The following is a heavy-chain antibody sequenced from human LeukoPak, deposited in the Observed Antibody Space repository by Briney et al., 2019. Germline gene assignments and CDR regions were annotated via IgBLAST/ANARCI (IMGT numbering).Heavy chain of an antibody. CDR2: INHSGSA. V-gene: IGHV4-34*01. CDR3: ARAQLWSLLFFDY. CDR1: GGSFSGDY. J-gene: IGHJ4*02. Sequence: PSETLSLTCGVYGGSFSGDYWSWVRQPPGKGLEWIGEINHSGSASYNPSLKSRVTISVDTSKNQFSLKLSSVTAADTAVYYCARAQLWSLLFFDYWGQGTLVTVSS. D-gene: IGHD5-18*01.